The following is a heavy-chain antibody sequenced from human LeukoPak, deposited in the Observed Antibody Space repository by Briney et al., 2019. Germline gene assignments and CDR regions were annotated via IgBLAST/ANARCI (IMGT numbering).Heavy chain of an antibody. CDR1: GFIFSSSG. J-gene: IGHJ4*02. CDR2: IRYDGSYN. Sequence: GGSLRLSCAAYGFIFSSSGMHWVRQAPGKGLEWVAFIRYDGSYNYYADSVKGRFTISRDSSKKTLYLQMNSLRVEDTAVYYCAKAMTTVTPFDYWGQGTLVTVSS. V-gene: IGHV3-30*02. CDR3: AKAMTTVTPFDY. D-gene: IGHD4-17*01.